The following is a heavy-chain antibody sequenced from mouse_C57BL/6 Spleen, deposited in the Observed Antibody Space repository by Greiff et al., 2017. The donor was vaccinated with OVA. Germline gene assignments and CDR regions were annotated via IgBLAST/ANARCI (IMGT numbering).Heavy chain of an antibody. CDR2: IDPSDSYT. Sequence: QVQLQQPGAELVMPGASVKLSCKASGYTFTSYWMHWVKQRPGQGLEWIGEIDPSDSYTNYNQKFKGKSTLTVDKSSSTAYMQLSSLTSEDSAVYYCARCYDGYYADYWGQGTTLTVSS. J-gene: IGHJ2*01. CDR1: GYTFTSYW. D-gene: IGHD2-3*01. CDR3: ARCYDGYYADY. V-gene: IGHV1-69*01.